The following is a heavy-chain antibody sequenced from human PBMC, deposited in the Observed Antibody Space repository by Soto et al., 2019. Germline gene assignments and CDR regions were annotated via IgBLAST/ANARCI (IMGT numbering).Heavy chain of an antibody. CDR2: ISGSGGST. D-gene: IGHD6-13*01. CDR3: AKFFKFSRWPIITDY. J-gene: IGHJ4*02. CDR1: GFTFSSYA. Sequence: EVQLLESGGGLVQPGGSLRLSCAASGFTFSSYAMSWVRQAPGKGLEWVSAISGSGGSTYYADSVKGRFTISRDNSKNTLYLQVNGLTVDDTAVYYCAKFFKFSRWPIITDYWGQGTLVTVSS. V-gene: IGHV3-23*01.